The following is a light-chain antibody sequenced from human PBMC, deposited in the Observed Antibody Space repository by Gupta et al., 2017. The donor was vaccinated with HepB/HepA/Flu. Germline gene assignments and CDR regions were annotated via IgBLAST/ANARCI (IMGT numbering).Light chain of an antibody. J-gene: IGKJ1*01. Sequence: DIVMTQSPDSLAVSLGERATINCRSSQSVLSSSNNKNYLAWYQQKPGQPPNLLSYWASTRESGVPDRFSGSGYGTDFTLTISNRQAEDVAVYYCQQNDGSPPWTFGQGTKVEIK. CDR3: QQNDGSPPWT. CDR2: WAS. CDR1: QSVLSSSNNKNY. V-gene: IGKV4-1*01.